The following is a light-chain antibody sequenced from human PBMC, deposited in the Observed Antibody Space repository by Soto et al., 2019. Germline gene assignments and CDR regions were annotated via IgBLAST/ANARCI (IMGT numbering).Light chain of an antibody. Sequence: QSALTQPASVSGSPGQSITISCTGTSSDVGTYNSVSWYQQHPGKAPKHMLYEVTNRPSGVSDRFSGSKSGNTASLTISGLHAEDEADYYCSSYTRTRGVFGTGTKVTVL. V-gene: IGLV2-14*01. CDR1: SSDVGTYNS. CDR2: EVT. CDR3: SSYTRTRGV. J-gene: IGLJ1*01.